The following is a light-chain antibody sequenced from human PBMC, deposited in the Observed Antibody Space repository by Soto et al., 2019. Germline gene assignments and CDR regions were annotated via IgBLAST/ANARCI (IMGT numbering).Light chain of an antibody. CDR1: QSVSSTY. CDR3: QQYGSSAWT. J-gene: IGKJ1*01. Sequence: IVMTQSPATLYVSPGERATLSCGVSQSVSSTYLAWYQQKPGQAPRLLIYGASSGATGIPDRFSGSGSGTDFTLTISRLEPEDFAVYYCQQYGSSAWTFGQGTKVDIK. CDR2: GAS. V-gene: IGKV3-20*01.